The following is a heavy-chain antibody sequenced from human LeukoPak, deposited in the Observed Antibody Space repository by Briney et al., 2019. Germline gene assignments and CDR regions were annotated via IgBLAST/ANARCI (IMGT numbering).Heavy chain of an antibody. V-gene: IGHV1-18*01. D-gene: IGHD3-22*01. Sequence: ASVKVSCKASGYTFTSYGISWVRQAPGQGLEWMGWISAYNGNTNYAQKLQGRVTMTTDTSTSTAHMELRSLRSDDTAVYYCARDHSSLFTMIVVVTPFDYWGQGTLVTVSS. CDR2: ISAYNGNT. CDR1: GYTFTSYG. CDR3: ARDHSSLFTMIVVVTPFDY. J-gene: IGHJ4*02.